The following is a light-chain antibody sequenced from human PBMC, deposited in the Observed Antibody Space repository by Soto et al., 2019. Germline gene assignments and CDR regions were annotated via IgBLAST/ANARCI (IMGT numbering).Light chain of an antibody. Sequence: QSVLTQPASVSGSPGQSITISCTGTSSDVGSYNLVSWYQHHPGKAPKFMIYEVSNRPSGVSNRFSGSKSGSTASLTISGLQAEDEADYYCSSYTSSSTLHVFGTGTKVTVL. CDR3: SSYTSSSTLHV. V-gene: IGLV2-14*02. J-gene: IGLJ1*01. CDR1: SSDVGSYNL. CDR2: EVS.